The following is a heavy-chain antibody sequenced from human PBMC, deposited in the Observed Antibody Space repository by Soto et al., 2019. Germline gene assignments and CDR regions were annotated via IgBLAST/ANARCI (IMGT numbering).Heavy chain of an antibody. J-gene: IGHJ3*02. CDR2: ISGSGQTT. CDR1: GFTFSRFA. Sequence: GSLRLSCAGSGFTFSRFAMSWVRQVPGKGLEWVSAISGSGQTTYYADSVKGRFTVSRDNSNNTLYLQMNSLRAEDTAVYYCARWCSGGSCYSGGLDAFDIWGQGTMVTVSS. D-gene: IGHD2-15*01. CDR3: ARWCSGGSCYSGGLDAFDI. V-gene: IGHV3-23*01.